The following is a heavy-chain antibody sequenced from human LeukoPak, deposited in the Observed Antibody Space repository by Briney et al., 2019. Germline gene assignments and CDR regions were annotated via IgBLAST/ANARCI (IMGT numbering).Heavy chain of an antibody. D-gene: IGHD6-19*01. CDR2: ISAYNGNT. CDR1: GYTFTSYG. CDR3: ALIVVRSTIAVAGTGSFDY. J-gene: IGHJ4*02. V-gene: IGHV1-18*01. Sequence: ASVKVSCKASGYTFTSYGISWVRQAPGQGLEWMGWISAYNGNTNYAQKLQGRVTMTTDTSTSTAYMELRSLRSDDTAVYYCALIVVRSTIAVAGTGSFDYWGQGTLVTVSS.